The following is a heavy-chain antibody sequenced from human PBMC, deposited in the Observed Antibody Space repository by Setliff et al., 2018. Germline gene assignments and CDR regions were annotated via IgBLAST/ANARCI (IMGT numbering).Heavy chain of an antibody. J-gene: IGHJ3*02. CDR1: GFTFSRYG. Sequence: GGSLRLSCVASGFTFSRYGMHWVRQAPGKGLEWVTVIWPDGSDEYYADSVKGRFTISRDNSKNTLYLQMNSLRAEDTAVYYCAKGVGNCRGGNCYSDAFDIWGQGTMVTVSS. CDR2: IWPDGSDE. V-gene: IGHV3-33*06. D-gene: IGHD2-15*01. CDR3: AKGVGNCRGGNCYSDAFDI.